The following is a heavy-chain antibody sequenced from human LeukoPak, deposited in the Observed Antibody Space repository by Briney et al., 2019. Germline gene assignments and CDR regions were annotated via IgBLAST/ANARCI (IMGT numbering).Heavy chain of an antibody. CDR2: IYYSGST. Sequence: SETLSLTCTVSGGSISSGDYYWSWIRQPPGKGLEWIGYIYYSGSTYYNPSLKSRVTISVDRSKNQFSLKLSSVTAADTAVYYCARDSGTDSSGWPNDAFDIWGQGTMVTVSS. CDR1: GGSISSGDYY. D-gene: IGHD6-19*01. V-gene: IGHV4-30-4*01. CDR3: ARDSGTDSSGWPNDAFDI. J-gene: IGHJ3*02.